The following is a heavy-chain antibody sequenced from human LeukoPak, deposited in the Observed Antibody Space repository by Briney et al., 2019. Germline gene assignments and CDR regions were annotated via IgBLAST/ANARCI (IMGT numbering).Heavy chain of an antibody. D-gene: IGHD5-24*01. V-gene: IGHV3-9*01. CDR3: AKDKGRWLQLPQDY. J-gene: IGHJ4*02. CDR1: GFTFDDYA. Sequence: PGRSLRLSCAASGFTFDDYAMHWVRQGPGKGLEWVSGISWNSNTIAYADSVKGRFTISRDNAKNSLYLQMNSLRAEDTALYYCAKDKGRWLQLPQDYWGQGTLVTVSS. CDR2: ISWNSNTI.